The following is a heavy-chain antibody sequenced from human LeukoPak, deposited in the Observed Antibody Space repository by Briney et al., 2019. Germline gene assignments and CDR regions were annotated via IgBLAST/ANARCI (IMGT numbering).Heavy chain of an antibody. CDR1: GFTFSTYI. J-gene: IGHJ6*03. V-gene: IGHV3-21*01. Sequence: GGSLRLSCAASGFTFSTYIMNWVRQTPGKGLEWVSSIGTSTSYIYYADSVKGRFTISRDNAKNSLYLQMNSLRAEDTAVYYCARGGSGSSPLMRGYYYYYYMDVWGKGTTVTISS. CDR3: ARGGSGSSPLMRGYYYYYYMDV. CDR2: IGTSTSYI. D-gene: IGHD3-10*01.